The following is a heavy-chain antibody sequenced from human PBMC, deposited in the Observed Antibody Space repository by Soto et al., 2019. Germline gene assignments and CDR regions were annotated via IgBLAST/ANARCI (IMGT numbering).Heavy chain of an antibody. CDR2: SSWNSGNI. D-gene: IGHD1-1*01. CDR1: GFTFDDYS. CDR3: AKDVSSTPSDLAH. J-gene: IGHJ4*02. V-gene: IGHV3-9*01. Sequence: EVRLVESGGGLVQPGRSLRLSCAASGFTFDDYSMHWVRQAPGKGLEWVSSSSWNSGNIDSADSVNGRVTSSRDNANNFLYLQMSSLRPEYTALYFCAKDVSSTPSDLAHWGQGTLVTVSS.